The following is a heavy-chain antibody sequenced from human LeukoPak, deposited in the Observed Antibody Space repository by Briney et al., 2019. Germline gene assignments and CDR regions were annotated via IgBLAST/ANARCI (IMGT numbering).Heavy chain of an antibody. CDR2: INSDGSST. V-gene: IGHV3-74*01. CDR3: ARSRYSGSSSDY. D-gene: IGHD6-6*01. CDR1: GFTFSSYW. Sequence: GGSLRLSCAASGFTFSSYWMHWVRQAPGKGLVWVSRINSDGSSTSYADSVKGRFTIPRDNAKNTLYLQMNSLRADDTAVYYCARSRYSGSSSDYWGRGTLVTVSS. J-gene: IGHJ4*02.